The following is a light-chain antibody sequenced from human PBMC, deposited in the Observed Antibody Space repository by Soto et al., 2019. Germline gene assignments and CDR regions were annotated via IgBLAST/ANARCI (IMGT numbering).Light chain of an antibody. J-gene: IGLJ1*01. CDR2: GNS. V-gene: IGLV1-40*01. CDR1: SSKIGAGYN. Sequence: QSVLTQPPSVSGAPGQRVTISGTGGSSKIGAGYNVHWYQQLPGTAPKLLIYGNSNRPSGVPDRFSGSKSGTSASLAITGLQAEDEADYYCQSYDSSLNAYYVFGTGTKLTVL. CDR3: QSYDSSLNAYYV.